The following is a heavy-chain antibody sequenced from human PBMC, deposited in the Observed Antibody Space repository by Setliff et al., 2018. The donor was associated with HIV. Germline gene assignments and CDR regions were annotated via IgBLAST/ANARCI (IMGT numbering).Heavy chain of an antibody. Sequence: PGESLKISCHLSGYSFVDFWIGWVRQMPGKGLEWVGFIYPGDSDSRYSPSFRGQVTISADKSTTTAYLQWSSLKASDSAMYYCATIYYGGSPYWGQGTLVTVSS. J-gene: IGHJ4*02. CDR2: IYPGDSDS. CDR1: GYSFVDFW. D-gene: IGHD2-15*01. V-gene: IGHV5-51*01. CDR3: ATIYYGGSPY.